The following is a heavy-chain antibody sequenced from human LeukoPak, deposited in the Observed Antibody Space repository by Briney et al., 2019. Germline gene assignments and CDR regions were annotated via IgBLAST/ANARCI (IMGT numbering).Heavy chain of an antibody. D-gene: IGHD5-18*01. Sequence: PAGTPSLTCTVSGVSISNYSWNWVRQSPGKGLEWMGDIYFSGSTNYNPSLKRGVTIATDTSKNQFYLNLRSAAAADAAVYYCTSGYQSFDPWGQGTLVTVSS. CDR1: GVSISNYS. CDR3: TSGYQSFDP. CDR2: IYFSGST. V-gene: IGHV4-59*01. J-gene: IGHJ5*02.